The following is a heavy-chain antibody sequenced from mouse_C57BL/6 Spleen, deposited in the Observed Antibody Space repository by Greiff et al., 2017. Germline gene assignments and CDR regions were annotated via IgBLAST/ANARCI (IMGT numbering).Heavy chain of an antibody. V-gene: IGHV1-82*01. CDR1: GYAFSSSW. CDR3: ARYGHHYGSDYFDY. D-gene: IGHD1-1*01. CDR2: IYPGDGDT. Sequence: QVQLKQSGPELVKPGASVKISCKASGYAFSSSWMNWVKQRPGKGLEWIGRIYPGDGDTNYNGKFKGKATLTADKSSSTAYMQLSSLTSEDSAVYFCARYGHHYGSDYFDYWGQGTTLTVSS. J-gene: IGHJ2*01.